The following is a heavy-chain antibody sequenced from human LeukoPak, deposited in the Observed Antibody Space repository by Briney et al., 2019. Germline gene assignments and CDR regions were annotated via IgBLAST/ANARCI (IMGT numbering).Heavy chain of an antibody. CDR3: AREGTRGYGGNSLPFDY. V-gene: IGHV4-34*01. CDR1: GGSFSGYY. Sequence: SETLSLTCAVYGGSFSGYYWSWIRQPPGKGLEWIGEINHSGSTNYNPSLKSRVTISVDTSKNQFSLKLSSVTAADTAVYYCAREGTRGYGGNSLPFDYWGQGNPGHRLL. D-gene: IGHD4-23*01. J-gene: IGHJ4*02. CDR2: INHSGST.